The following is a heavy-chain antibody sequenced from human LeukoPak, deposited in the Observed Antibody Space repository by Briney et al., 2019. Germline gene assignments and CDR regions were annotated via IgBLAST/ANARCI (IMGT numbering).Heavy chain of an antibody. V-gene: IGHV3-30*18. CDR1: GFTFRSYG. CDR3: AEDLADYYDSSGYYPDY. Sequence: GRSLRLSCTASGFTFRSYGMHWVRQAPGKGLEWVAVISYDGSKEYYADSVKGRFAISRDNSKSTLYLQMNSLRAEDTAVYYCAEDLADYYDSSGYYPDYWGQGTLVTVSS. J-gene: IGHJ4*02. D-gene: IGHD3-22*01. CDR2: ISYDGSKE.